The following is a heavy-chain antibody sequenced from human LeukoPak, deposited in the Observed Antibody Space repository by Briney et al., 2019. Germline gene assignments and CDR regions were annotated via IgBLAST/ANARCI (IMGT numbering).Heavy chain of an antibody. V-gene: IGHV1-2*04. D-gene: IGHD3-22*01. CDR2: IYPNSGGT. CDR3: ARARRYYDSSGYYPYYYYYYGTDV. CDR1: GYTFTGYY. J-gene: IGHJ6*02. Sequence: ASVKVSCKASGYTFTGYYMHWVRQAPGQGLEWMGWIYPNSGGTNYAQKFQGWVTMTRDTSISTAYMELSRLRSDDTAVYYCARARRYYDSSGYYPYYYYYYGTDVWGQGTTVTVSS.